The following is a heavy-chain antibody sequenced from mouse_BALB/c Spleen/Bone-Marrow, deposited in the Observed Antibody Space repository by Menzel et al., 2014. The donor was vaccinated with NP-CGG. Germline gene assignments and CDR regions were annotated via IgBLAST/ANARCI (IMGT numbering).Heavy chain of an antibody. D-gene: IGHD1-1*01. J-gene: IGHJ2*01. CDR2: INPGSRST. V-gene: IGHV1-54*01. CDR1: GYAFTNYL. CDR3: ARRTTGVAPFDY. Sequence: QVQLQQPGAELARPGTSVKVSCKASGYAFTNYLIEWVKQRPGRGLEWIGVINPGSRSTNYNEKFKGKATLTADKSSSTTYMQRSSLTSDDSAVYFCARRTTGVAPFDYWDQGTTLTVSS.